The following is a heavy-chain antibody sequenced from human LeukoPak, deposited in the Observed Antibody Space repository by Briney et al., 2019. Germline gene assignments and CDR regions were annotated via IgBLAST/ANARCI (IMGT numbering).Heavy chain of an antibody. V-gene: IGHV1-69*13. CDR1: GYTFTSYG. CDR3: ARQINSGSCFDP. CDR2: IIPIFGTA. D-gene: IGHD1-26*01. J-gene: IGHJ5*02. Sequence: ASVKVSCKASGYTFTSYGISWVRQAPGQGLEWMGGIIPIFGTANYAQKFQGRVTITADESTSTAYTELSSLRSEDTAVYYCARQINSGSCFDPWGQGTLVTVSS.